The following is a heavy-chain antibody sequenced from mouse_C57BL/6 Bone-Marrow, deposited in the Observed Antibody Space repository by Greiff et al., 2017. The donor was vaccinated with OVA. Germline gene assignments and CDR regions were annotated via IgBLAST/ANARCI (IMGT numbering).Heavy chain of an antibody. Sequence: VQLKESGGGLVQPKGSLKLSCAASGFSFNTYAMNWVRQAPGKGLEWVARIRSKSNNYATYYADSVKDRFTISRDDSESMLYLQMNNLKTEDTAMYYCVRHGELSDYFDYWGQGTTLTVSS. CDR3: VRHGELSDYFDY. CDR2: IRSKSNNYAT. CDR1: GFSFNTYA. V-gene: IGHV10-1*01. J-gene: IGHJ2*01. D-gene: IGHD4-1*01.